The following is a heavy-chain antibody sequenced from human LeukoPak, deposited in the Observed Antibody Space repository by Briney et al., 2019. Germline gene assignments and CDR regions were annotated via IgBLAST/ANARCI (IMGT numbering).Heavy chain of an antibody. CDR3: ASGTTYYYDSSGYYYADY. J-gene: IGHJ4*02. V-gene: IGHV4-4*07. CDR2: IYTSGST. D-gene: IGHD3-22*01. Sequence: SETLSLTCTVSGGSISSYYWSWLRQPAGKGLEWIGRIYTSGSTNYNPSLKSRVTMSVDTSKNQFSLKLSSVTAADTAVYYCASGTTYYYDSSGYYYADYWGQGTLVTVSS. CDR1: GGSISSYY.